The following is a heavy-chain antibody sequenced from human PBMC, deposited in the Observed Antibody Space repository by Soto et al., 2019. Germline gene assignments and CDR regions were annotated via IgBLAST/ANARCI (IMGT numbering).Heavy chain of an antibody. CDR1: GFTFGSYW. J-gene: IGHJ4*01. CDR2: IKWDASEK. D-gene: IGHD3-10*01. CDR3: AGDSGYGSGTSVNLYVDY. V-gene: IGHV3-7*01. Sequence: EVQLEESGGGLVQPGGSLRLSCAASGFTFGSYWMSWVRQAPGKGLEWLATIKWDASEKKYVDSVKGRFTMSRDNAKNSLYLQMDSLRAEETGVYYCAGDSGYGSGTSVNLYVDYWGHGTLVTVSS.